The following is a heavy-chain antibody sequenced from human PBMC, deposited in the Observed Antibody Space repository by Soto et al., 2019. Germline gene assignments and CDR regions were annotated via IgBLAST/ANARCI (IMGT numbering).Heavy chain of an antibody. CDR1: GYTFTSCY. Sequence: QVQLVQSGAEVKKPGASVKVSCKASGYTFTSCYMHWVRQAPGQGLEWMGIINPSAGSTSYAQKSPGRVTMSRDTATGTVYMELSSLISDDAAVYYCARADKGGSYWGQGTLVTVSS. D-gene: IGHD1-26*01. CDR3: ARADKGGSY. CDR2: INPSAGST. V-gene: IGHV1-46*01. J-gene: IGHJ4*02.